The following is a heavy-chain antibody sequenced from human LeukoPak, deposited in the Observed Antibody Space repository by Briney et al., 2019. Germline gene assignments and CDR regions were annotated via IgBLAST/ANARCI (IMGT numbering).Heavy chain of an antibody. CDR3: ARGPDTAKTGT. CDR1: DDSISSGGYY. J-gene: IGHJ5*01. V-gene: IGHV4-30-2*01. D-gene: IGHD5-18*01. CDR2: IHPSGST. Sequence: SETLSLTCTVSDDSISSGGYYWSWIRQTPGKAPAWIGCIHPSGSTHYSLSLKSRVSMSVDRSKNQFSLKLSSVTAADTAVYHCARGPDTAKTGTWGHGTLVTVSS.